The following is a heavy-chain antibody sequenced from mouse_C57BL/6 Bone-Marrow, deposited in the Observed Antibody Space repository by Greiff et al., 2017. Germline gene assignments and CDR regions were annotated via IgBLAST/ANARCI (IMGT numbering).Heavy chain of an antibody. CDR1: GYTFTSYG. CDR2: IYPRSGNP. D-gene: IGHD1-1*02. V-gene: IGHV1-81*01. J-gene: IGHJ3*01. Sequence: VQLQESGAELARPGASVKLSCKASGYTFTSYGISWVKQRTGQGLEWIGEIYPRSGNPYYNEKFKGKATLTADKYSSTAYMELRSLTSEDSAVYFCARSRWVPYAYWGRGNLVTVSA. CDR3: ARSRWVPYAY.